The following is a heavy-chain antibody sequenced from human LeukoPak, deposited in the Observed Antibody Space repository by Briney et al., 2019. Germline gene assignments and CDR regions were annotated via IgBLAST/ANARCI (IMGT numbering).Heavy chain of an antibody. CDR1: GFSFNNYD. CDR3: AKGGSLGFDY. Sequence: GGSLRLSCAASGFSFNNYDMHWVRQAPGKGLEWVAVIRYDGNNKYSADSVKGRFTISRDNSKNTLFLQMNTLRAEDTAVYYCAKGGSLGFDYWGQGTLVTVSS. V-gene: IGHV3-30*02. CDR2: IRYDGNNK. J-gene: IGHJ4*02. D-gene: IGHD7-27*01.